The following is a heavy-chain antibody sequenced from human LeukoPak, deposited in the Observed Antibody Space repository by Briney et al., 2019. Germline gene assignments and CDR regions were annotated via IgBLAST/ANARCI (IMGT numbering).Heavy chain of an antibody. V-gene: IGHV1-69*13. D-gene: IGHD4-23*01. CDR3: ARGLSRWSTPTSSYYYRMDV. J-gene: IGHJ6*02. Sequence: SVKVSCKASGGTLSTYSISWVRQAPGQGLEWMGGIMPIFNTINYAQRFQGRVTLTADESTNTAYMELSSLRSEDTAVYYCARGLSRWSTPTSSYYYRMDVWGQGTTVAVSS. CDR2: IMPIFNTI. CDR1: GGTLSTYS.